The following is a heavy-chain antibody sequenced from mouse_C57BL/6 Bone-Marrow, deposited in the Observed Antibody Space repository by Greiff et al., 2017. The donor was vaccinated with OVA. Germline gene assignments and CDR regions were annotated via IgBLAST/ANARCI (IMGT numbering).Heavy chain of an antibody. CDR1: GYSITSGYY. CDR2: ISYDGSN. Sequence: DVQLQESGPGLVKPSQSLSLTCSVTGYSITSGYYWNWIRQFPGNKLEWMGYISYDGSNNYNPSLKNRISITRDTSKNQFFLKLNSVTTEDTATYYCAVFIKGYWGQGTTLTVSS. V-gene: IGHV3-6*01. D-gene: IGHD1-1*01. CDR3: AVFIKGY. J-gene: IGHJ2*01.